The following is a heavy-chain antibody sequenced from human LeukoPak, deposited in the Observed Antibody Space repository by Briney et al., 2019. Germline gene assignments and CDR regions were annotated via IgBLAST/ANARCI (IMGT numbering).Heavy chain of an antibody. D-gene: IGHD6-13*01. J-gene: IGHJ4*02. CDR3: AKDSSSSWFGGDSK. CDR1: GFTFSHYG. CDR2: ISPDGSYK. Sequence: GGSLRLSCAASGFTFSHYGLHWVRQAPGKGLEWVALISPDGSYKDYADSVKGRSTISRDNSKNTLYLEMNSLRGVDTAVYYCAKDSSSSWFGGDSKWGQGTLVTVSS. V-gene: IGHV3-30*18.